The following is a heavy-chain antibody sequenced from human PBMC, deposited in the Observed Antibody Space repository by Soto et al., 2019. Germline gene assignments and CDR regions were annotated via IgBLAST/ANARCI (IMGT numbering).Heavy chain of an antibody. J-gene: IGHJ4*01. CDR1: GFTFSSYA. Sequence: GGSLRLSCSASGFTFSSYAMSWVRQAPGKGLEWVSAISGSGGSTYYADSVKGRFTISRDNSKNTLYLQMNSLRAEDTAVYYCANHIAALIPHLFDYWGHGTLVSVSS. CDR3: ANHIAALIPHLFDY. D-gene: IGHD6-6*01. CDR2: ISGSGGST. V-gene: IGHV3-23*01.